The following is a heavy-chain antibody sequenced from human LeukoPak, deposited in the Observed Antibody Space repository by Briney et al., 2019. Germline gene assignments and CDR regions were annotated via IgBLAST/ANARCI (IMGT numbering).Heavy chain of an antibody. CDR1: GFTLSSYS. CDR3: ASARESCIGSSCYEYFHH. CDR2: FYSPGST. D-gene: IGHD2-2*01. J-gene: IGHJ1*01. V-gene: IGHV3-53*01. Sequence: GGSLRLSCAASGFTLSSYSMNWVRQAPGRGLEWVSVFYSPGSTYYADSVHGRFTISRDTSLNTLFLQMNSLRVEDTAVYYCASARESCIGSSCYEYFHHWGQGTPLTVSS.